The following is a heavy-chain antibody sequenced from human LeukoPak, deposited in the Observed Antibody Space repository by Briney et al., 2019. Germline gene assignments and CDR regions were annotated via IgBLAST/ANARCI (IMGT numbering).Heavy chain of an antibody. CDR1: GFTFSNAW. Sequence: PGGSLRLSCAASGFTFSNAWVSWVRQAPGKGLEWVSSISRSGSTKYYADSVKGRFTISRDNAKNSLFLQMNSLRAEDTAVYYCARVLRYCSGGNCYSGGLGYMDVWGKGTTVTISS. D-gene: IGHD2-15*01. V-gene: IGHV3-11*01. CDR2: ISRSGSTK. CDR3: ARVLRYCSGGNCYSGGLGYMDV. J-gene: IGHJ6*03.